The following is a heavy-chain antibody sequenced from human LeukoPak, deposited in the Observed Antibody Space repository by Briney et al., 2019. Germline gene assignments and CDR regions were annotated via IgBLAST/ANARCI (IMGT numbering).Heavy chain of an antibody. D-gene: IGHD6-13*01. CDR1: GFTFSSYG. V-gene: IGHV3-30*02. J-gene: IGHJ4*02. CDR3: AKVGTSSGAAWSYFDY. Sequence: PGGSLRLSCAASGFTFSSYGMHWVRQAPGKGLEWVAFIRYDGSNKYYADSVKGRFTISRDNSKNTLYLQMNSLRAENTAVYYCAKVGTSSGAAWSYFDYWGQGTLVTVSS. CDR2: IRYDGSNK.